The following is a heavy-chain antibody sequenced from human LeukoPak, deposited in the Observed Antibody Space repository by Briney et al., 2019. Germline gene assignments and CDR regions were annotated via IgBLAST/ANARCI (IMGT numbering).Heavy chain of an antibody. J-gene: IGHJ4*02. CDR3: ARGIAAGDSFDS. V-gene: IGHV4-39*07. CDR1: GGSLNTISYY. CDR2: VYYNGAT. Sequence: PSETLSLTCTVSGGSLNTISYYWGWIRQPPGKGLEWIGSVYYNGATYYNPSLKSRVTISVDTSKNQFSLRLSSVTAADTAVYYCARGIAAGDSFDSWGQGTLVTVSS. D-gene: IGHD6-13*01.